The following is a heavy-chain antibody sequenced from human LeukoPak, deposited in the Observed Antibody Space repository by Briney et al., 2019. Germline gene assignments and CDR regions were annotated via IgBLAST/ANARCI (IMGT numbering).Heavy chain of an antibody. CDR2: IYYSAST. J-gene: IGHJ4*02. CDR1: GGSISSYY. CDR3: ASDGRYNYPPRY. D-gene: IGHD5-24*01. V-gene: IGHV4-59*01. Sequence: SETLSLTCTVSGGSISSYYWSWIRQPPGKGLEWIGYIYYSASTNYNPSLKSRVTISVDTSKNQFSLKLSSVTAADTAVYYCASDGRYNYPPRYWGQGTLVTVSS.